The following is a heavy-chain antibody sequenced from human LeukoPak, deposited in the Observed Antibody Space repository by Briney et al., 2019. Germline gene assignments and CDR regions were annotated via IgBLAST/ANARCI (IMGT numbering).Heavy chain of an antibody. V-gene: IGHV3-74*01. CDR2: ITSDGSVT. D-gene: IGHD3-10*01. Sequence: GGSLRLSCAASGFPFSISWMHWVRQAPGKGLVWVARITSDGSVTTYADSVRGRFSISRDNAKNTLYLQMNSLSAEDTAVYYCAKDSSIAFGSGRVSWFDPWGQGTLVTVSS. CDR3: AKDSSIAFGSGRVSWFDP. CDR1: GFPFSISW. J-gene: IGHJ5*02.